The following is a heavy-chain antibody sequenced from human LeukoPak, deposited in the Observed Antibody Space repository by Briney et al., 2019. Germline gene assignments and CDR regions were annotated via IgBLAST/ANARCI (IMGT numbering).Heavy chain of an antibody. CDR3: ARGLGEPDWFDP. CDR2: INAGNGNT. Sequence: ASVKVSCRASGYTFTSYAMHWVRQAPGQRLEWMGWINAGNGNTKYSQKFQGRVTITRDTSASTAYVELSSLRSEDTAVYYCARGLGEPDWFDPWGQGTLVTVSS. CDR1: GYTFTSYA. V-gene: IGHV1-3*01. J-gene: IGHJ5*02. D-gene: IGHD3-16*01.